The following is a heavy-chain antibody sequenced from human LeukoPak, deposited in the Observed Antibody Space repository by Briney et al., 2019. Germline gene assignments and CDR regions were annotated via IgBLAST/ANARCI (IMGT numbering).Heavy chain of an antibody. V-gene: IGHV1-69*05. CDR3: ASPSPAAYSYGYFDY. CDR1: GGTFSSYA. CDR2: IIPIFGTA. Sequence: SVKVSCKASGGTFSSYAISWVRQAPGQGLEWMGGIIPIFGTANYSHKFPGRVTITTDESTSTAYMELGSLRSEDTAVYYCASPSPAAYSYGYFDYWGQGTLVTVSS. J-gene: IGHJ4*02. D-gene: IGHD5-18*01.